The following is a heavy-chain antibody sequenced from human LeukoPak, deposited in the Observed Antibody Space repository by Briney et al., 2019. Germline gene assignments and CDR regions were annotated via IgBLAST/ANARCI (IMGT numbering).Heavy chain of an antibody. D-gene: IGHD6-13*01. J-gene: IGHJ4*02. V-gene: IGHV3-9*03. CDR1: GSTFDDYA. CDR3: AKDIGSGIAGPLDY. Sequence: GRSLRLSCAASGSTFDDYAMHWVRQAPGKGLEWVSGISWNSGSIGYADSVKGRFTISRDNAKNSLYLQMNSLRAEDMALYYCAKDIGSGIAGPLDYWGQGTLVTVSS. CDR2: ISWNSGSI.